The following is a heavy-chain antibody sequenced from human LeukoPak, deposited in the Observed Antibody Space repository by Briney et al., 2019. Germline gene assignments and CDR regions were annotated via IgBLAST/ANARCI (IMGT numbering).Heavy chain of an antibody. D-gene: IGHD6-13*01. Sequence: SETLSLTCTVSGGSISSYYWSWIRQSPGKGLEWIGNMYYSGSTNYNPSLKSRVTISVDTSKNQFSLKVSSVTAADTAVYYCARQTDYSSSWFDYWGQGTLVTVSS. J-gene: IGHJ4*02. CDR3: ARQTDYSSSWFDY. CDR2: MYYSGST. CDR1: GGSISSYY. V-gene: IGHV4-59*08.